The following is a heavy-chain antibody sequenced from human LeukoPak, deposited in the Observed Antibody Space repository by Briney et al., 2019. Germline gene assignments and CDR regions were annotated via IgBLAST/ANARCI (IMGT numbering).Heavy chain of an antibody. CDR3: AREEAFQLEASLDQ. Sequence: GGSLRLSCAAAGFTFGDFGMHWVRQAPGKGLEWVALIWKDGSDEFYADSVKGRFTISRDNSRNTLSLQMNSLRGEDTAVYYCAREEAFQLEASLDQWGQGTLVTVSS. J-gene: IGHJ4*02. V-gene: IGHV3-33*01. CDR1: GFTFGDFG. CDR2: IWKDGSDE. D-gene: IGHD3-3*01.